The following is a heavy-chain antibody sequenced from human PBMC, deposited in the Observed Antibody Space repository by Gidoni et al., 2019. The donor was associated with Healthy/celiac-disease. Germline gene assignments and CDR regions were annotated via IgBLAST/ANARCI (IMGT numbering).Heavy chain of an antibody. CDR2: IIPIFGTA. CDR3: ARFLEGLLIWENAFDI. Sequence: QVQLVQSGAEVKKPGSSVKVSCKASGGTFSSYAISWVRQAPGQGLEWMGGIIPIFGTANYAQKFQGRVTITADESTSTAYMELSSLRSEDTAVYYCARFLEGLLIWENAFDIWGQGTMVTVSS. V-gene: IGHV1-69*01. CDR1: GGTFSSYA. J-gene: IGHJ3*02. D-gene: IGHD3-3*01.